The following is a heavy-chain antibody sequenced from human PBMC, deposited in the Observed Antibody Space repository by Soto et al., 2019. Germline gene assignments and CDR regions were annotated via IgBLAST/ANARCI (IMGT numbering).Heavy chain of an antibody. J-gene: IGHJ4*02. CDR1: GGSISSGGYS. CDR3: ARVNGSGSYYRDYFDY. Sequence: PSETLSLTCAVSGGSISSGGYSWSWIRQPPGKGLEWIGYIYHSGSTYYNPSLKSRVTISVDRSKSQFSLKLSSVTAADTAVYYCARVNGSGSYYRDYFDYWGQGTLVTVSS. D-gene: IGHD3-10*01. V-gene: IGHV4-30-2*01. CDR2: IYHSGST.